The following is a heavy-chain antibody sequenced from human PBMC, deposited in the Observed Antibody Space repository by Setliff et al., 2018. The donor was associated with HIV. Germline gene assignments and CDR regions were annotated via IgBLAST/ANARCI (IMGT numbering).Heavy chain of an antibody. J-gene: IGHJ3*01. CDR1: GYTFTDYY. CDR2: IEPSSGGT. Sequence: ASVKVSCKASGYTFTDYYIHWVRQAPGHGLQLMGRIEPSSGGTNYIKKFQGRVTITRDTSIYTVYMELTGLTSDDTAVYYCARQDHSSVNSGSLYAFDVWGQGTMVTVSS. CDR3: ARQDHSSVNSGSLYAFDV. D-gene: IGHD3-22*01. V-gene: IGHV1-2*06.